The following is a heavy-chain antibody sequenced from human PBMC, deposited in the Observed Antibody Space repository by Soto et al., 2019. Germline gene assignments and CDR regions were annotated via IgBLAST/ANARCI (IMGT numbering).Heavy chain of an antibody. Sequence: PVGSLRLSCAASGFTFSSYAMDWVRQAPGKGLEWVAVISHDGSEKYYGDSVKGRFTISRDNPKNTVYLQMNSLRPEDTAVYYCARAAAYFYHYYYAMDVWGQGTAVTVSS. CDR2: ISHDGSEK. J-gene: IGHJ6*02. V-gene: IGHV3-30-3*01. CDR3: ARAAAYFYHYYYAMDV. D-gene: IGHD6-13*01. CDR1: GFTFSSYA.